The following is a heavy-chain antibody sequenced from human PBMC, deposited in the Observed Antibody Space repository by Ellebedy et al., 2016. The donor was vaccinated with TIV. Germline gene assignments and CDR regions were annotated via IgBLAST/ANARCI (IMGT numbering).Heavy chain of an antibody. CDR3: ARGGHCGGGDCFHAKFDY. V-gene: IGHV1-69*13. CDR1: RGIFTRCV. CDR2: IITLFGTP. D-gene: IGHD2-21*02. Sequence: SVKVSXXASRGIFTRCVITWVRQAPGQGPEWMGGIITLFGTPIYAQKFRGRVTITADESTSTVYMEVSGLRSEDTAVYYCARGGHCGGGDCFHAKFDYWGQGTVVTVSS. J-gene: IGHJ4*02.